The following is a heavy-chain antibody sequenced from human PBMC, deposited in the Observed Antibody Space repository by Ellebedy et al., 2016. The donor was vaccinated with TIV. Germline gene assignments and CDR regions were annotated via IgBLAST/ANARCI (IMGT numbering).Heavy chain of an antibody. CDR1: GGSISSYY. CDR2: IYYSGST. Sequence: MPSETLSLTCTVSGGSISSYYWSWIRQPPGKGLEWIGYIYYSGSTNYNPSLKSRVTMSVDTSKNQFSLKLSSVTAADTAVYYCAGHDLTENSGWLFYFDYWGQGTLVTVSS. CDR3: AGHDLTENSGWLFYFDY. D-gene: IGHD6-19*01. V-gene: IGHV4-59*12. J-gene: IGHJ4*02.